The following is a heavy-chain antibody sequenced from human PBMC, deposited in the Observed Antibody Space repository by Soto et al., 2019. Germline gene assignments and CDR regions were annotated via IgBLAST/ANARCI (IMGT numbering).Heavy chain of an antibody. Sequence: QVQLVQSGAEVKKPGSSVKVSCKASGGTFNNYAFIWVRQAPGQGLQWMGGIIPIFGTTKYAQKFLGRVTMPADDSTSTVYSDLSSLRSEDTAVYYCVMANDVFDYWGQGTLVTVSS. D-gene: IGHD1-1*01. CDR1: GGTFNNYA. CDR2: IIPIFGTT. J-gene: IGHJ4*02. V-gene: IGHV1-69*01. CDR3: VMANDVFDY.